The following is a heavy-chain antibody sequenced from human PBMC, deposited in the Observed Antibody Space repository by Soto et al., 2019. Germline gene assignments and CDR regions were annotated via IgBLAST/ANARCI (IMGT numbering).Heavy chain of an antibody. V-gene: IGHV4-34*01. D-gene: IGHD6-19*01. J-gene: IGHJ4*02. CDR1: GGSSSDYY. CDR2: IHFSGTI. CDR3: ARDEGIGGSGPFDF. Sequence: SETLSLTCDVYGGSSSDYYWSWIRQPPGKGLEWIGEIHFSGTINYNPSLKSRVTISMDTSKNQFSLKLSSVTAADTAVYYCARDEGIGGSGPFDFWGQGALVTVSS.